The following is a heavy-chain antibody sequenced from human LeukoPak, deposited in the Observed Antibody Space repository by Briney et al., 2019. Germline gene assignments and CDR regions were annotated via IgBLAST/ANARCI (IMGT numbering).Heavy chain of an antibody. CDR2: INPNSGGT. D-gene: IGHD3-10*01. CDR3: ARDYYGSGSYETGWFDP. CDR1: GYTFTGYY. V-gene: IGHV1-2*02. Sequence: ASVKVSCKASGYTFTGYYMHWVRQAPGQGLEWMGWINPNSGGTNYAQKFQGRVTMTRDTSISTAYMELSRLRSDDTAVYYCARDYYGSGSYETGWFDPWGQGTLVTVSS. J-gene: IGHJ5*02.